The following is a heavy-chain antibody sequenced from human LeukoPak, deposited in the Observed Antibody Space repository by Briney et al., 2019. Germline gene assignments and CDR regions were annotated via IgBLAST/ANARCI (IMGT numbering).Heavy chain of an antibody. Sequence: PSETLSLTCTVSGGSISSYYWSWIRQPAGKGLEWIGRIYTSGSTNYNPSLKSRVTMSVDTSKNQFSLKLSSVTAADTAVYYCARVLGITEEGWFDPWGQGTLVTVSS. CDR2: IYTSGST. V-gene: IGHV4-4*07. D-gene: IGHD1-14*01. J-gene: IGHJ5*02. CDR1: GGSISSYY. CDR3: ARVLGITEEGWFDP.